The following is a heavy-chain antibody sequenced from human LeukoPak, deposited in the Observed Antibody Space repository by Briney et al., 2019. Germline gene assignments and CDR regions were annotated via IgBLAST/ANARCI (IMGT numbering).Heavy chain of an antibody. D-gene: IGHD6-6*01. CDR3: AKDLGVYSSSPGGY. CDR2: ISGSGGST. Sequence: SGGSLRLSCAASGFTFSSYAMSWVRQAPGKGLEWVSAISGSGGSTYYADSVKGRFTISRDNSKNTLYLQMNSLRAEDTAVYYCAKDLGVYSSSPGGYWGQGTLVTVSS. V-gene: IGHV3-23*01. CDR1: GFTFSSYA. J-gene: IGHJ4*02.